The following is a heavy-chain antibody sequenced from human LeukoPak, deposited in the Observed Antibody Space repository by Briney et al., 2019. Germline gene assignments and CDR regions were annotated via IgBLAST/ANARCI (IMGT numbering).Heavy chain of an antibody. Sequence: GGSLRLSCAASGFTFSSYAMSWVRQAPGKGLEWVSDISGSGGSTYYADSVKGRFTISRDNSKNTLYLQMNSLRAEDTAVYYCAKDPYSSGWYNWFDPWGQGTLVTVSS. CDR1: GFTFSSYA. CDR2: ISGSGGST. J-gene: IGHJ5*02. CDR3: AKDPYSSGWYNWFDP. V-gene: IGHV3-23*01. D-gene: IGHD6-19*01.